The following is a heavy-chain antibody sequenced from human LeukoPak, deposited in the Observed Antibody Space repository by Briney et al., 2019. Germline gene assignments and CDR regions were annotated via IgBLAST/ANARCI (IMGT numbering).Heavy chain of an antibody. J-gene: IGHJ5*02. V-gene: IGHV6-1*01. CDR3: ARRLTQYDCFDP. CDR1: GDSVSSNSVT. CDR2: TYYRSTWYN. Sequence: SQTLSLTCAISGDSVSSNSVTWNWIRQSPSRGLEWLGRTYYRSTWYNDYAVSVRGRITVNPDTSKNQFSLYLNSVTPEDTAVYYCARRLTQYDCFDPWGQGILVTVSS. D-gene: IGHD2-2*01.